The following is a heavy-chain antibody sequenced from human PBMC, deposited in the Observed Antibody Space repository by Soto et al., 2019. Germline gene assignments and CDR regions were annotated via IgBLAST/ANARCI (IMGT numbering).Heavy chain of an antibody. D-gene: IGHD3-3*01. CDR1: GYTFTSYG. CDR3: ARDLFWSGYYYWFDP. V-gene: IGHV1-18*01. Sequence: ASVKVSCKASGYTFTSYGISWVRQAPGQGLEWMGWISAYNGNTNYAQKLQGRVTMTTDTSTSTAYMELRSLRSDDTAVYYCARDLFWSGYYYWFDPWGQGTLVTVSS. J-gene: IGHJ5*02. CDR2: ISAYNGNT.